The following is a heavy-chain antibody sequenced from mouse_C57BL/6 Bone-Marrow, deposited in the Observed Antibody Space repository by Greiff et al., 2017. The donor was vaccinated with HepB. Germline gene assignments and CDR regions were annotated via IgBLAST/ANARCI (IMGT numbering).Heavy chain of an antibody. CDR1: GFNIKDDY. V-gene: IGHV14-4*01. Sequence: EVQLQQSGAELVRPGASVKLSCTASGFNIKDDYMHWVKQRPEQGLEWIGWIDPENGDTEYASKFQGKATITADTSSNTAYLQLSSLTSEDTAVYYCTTSSTVHIAYWGQGTLVTVSA. CDR3: TTSSTVHIAY. CDR2: IDPENGDT. J-gene: IGHJ3*01. D-gene: IGHD1-1*01.